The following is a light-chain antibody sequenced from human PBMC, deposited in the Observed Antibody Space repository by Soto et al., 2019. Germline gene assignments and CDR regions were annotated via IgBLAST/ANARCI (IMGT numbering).Light chain of an antibody. CDR1: QTLLYSNNKNS. CDR3: QQYYDSLYT. Sequence: DIVMTQSPDSLAVSLGERATISCKSSQTLLYSNNKNSLAWYQQKPGQPPKPLISWASTRESGVPDRFSGFGSGTDFTLTINSLQAQDVAVYYCQQYYDSLYTFGQGTKVELK. CDR2: WAS. J-gene: IGKJ2*01. V-gene: IGKV4-1*01.